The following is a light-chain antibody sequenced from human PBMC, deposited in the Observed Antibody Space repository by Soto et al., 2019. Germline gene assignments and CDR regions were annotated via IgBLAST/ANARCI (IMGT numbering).Light chain of an antibody. Sequence: EIVMTQSPATLSVSPGERATLSCRASQSVSSNLAWYQQKPGQAPRLLIYGASTRATGIPARFSGSGSGTEFTLTISILQSEEFAFYYCQQYNNWPPWTFGQGTKVEIK. CDR3: QQYNNWPPWT. CDR1: QSVSSN. V-gene: IGKV3-15*01. CDR2: GAS. J-gene: IGKJ1*01.